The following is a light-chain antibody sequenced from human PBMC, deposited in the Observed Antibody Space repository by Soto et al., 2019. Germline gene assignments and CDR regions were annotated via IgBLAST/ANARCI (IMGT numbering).Light chain of an antibody. J-gene: IGLJ1*01. CDR3: QSYDSSLSGSGV. V-gene: IGLV1-40*01. CDR2: GNN. Sequence: QSVLTQPPSVSGAPGQRVTISCTGSSSNIGAGYDVHWYQQLPGTATKILNYGNNNRPSGVPDRITGTKTSTSASLAITDLQAEDEADYYCQSYDSSLSGSGVFGTGTKVTVL. CDR1: SSNIGAGYD.